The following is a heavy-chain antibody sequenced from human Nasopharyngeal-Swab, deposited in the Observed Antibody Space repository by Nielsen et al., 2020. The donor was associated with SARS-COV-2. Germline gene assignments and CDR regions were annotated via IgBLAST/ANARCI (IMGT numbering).Heavy chain of an antibody. Sequence: GGSLRLSCAASGFTFIRSWMNWVRQAPGKGLEWVSYISSSGSTIYYADSVKGRFTISRDNAKNSLYLQMNSLRAEDTAVYYCATLYGSGIYAGYYYYYGMDVWGQGTTVTVSS. D-gene: IGHD3-10*01. J-gene: IGHJ6*02. CDR1: GFTFIRSW. CDR3: ATLYGSGIYAGYYYYYGMDV. CDR2: ISSSGSTI. V-gene: IGHV3-48*04.